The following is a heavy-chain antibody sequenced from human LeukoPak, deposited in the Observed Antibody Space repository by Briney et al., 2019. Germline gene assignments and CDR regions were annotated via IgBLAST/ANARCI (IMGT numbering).Heavy chain of an antibody. J-gene: IGHJ4*02. Sequence: SETLSLTCTVSGGSISSHYWSWIRQPPGKGLEWIGYIYYSGSTNYNPSLKSRVTISVGTSKNQFSLKLSSVTSADTAVYYCARGRDSSGYYYYFDYWGQGTLVTVSS. V-gene: IGHV4-59*11. CDR3: ARGRDSSGYYYYFDY. CDR1: GGSISSHY. D-gene: IGHD3-22*01. CDR2: IYYSGST.